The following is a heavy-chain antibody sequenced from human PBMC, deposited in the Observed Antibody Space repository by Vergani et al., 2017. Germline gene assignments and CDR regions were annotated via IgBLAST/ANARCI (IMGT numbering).Heavy chain of an antibody. D-gene: IGHD5-18*01. CDR1: GYTFTSYG. CDR2: ISAYNGNT. J-gene: IGHJ4*02. CDR3: ATQYSYGALHEGTFDY. V-gene: IGHV1-18*01. Sequence: QVQLVQSGAEVKKPGASVKVSCKASGYTFTSYGISWVRQAPGQGLEWMGWISAYNGNTNYAQKLQGRVTITTDTSTSTAYMELRSLRSDDTAVYYCATQYSYGALHEGTFDYWGQGTLVTVSS.